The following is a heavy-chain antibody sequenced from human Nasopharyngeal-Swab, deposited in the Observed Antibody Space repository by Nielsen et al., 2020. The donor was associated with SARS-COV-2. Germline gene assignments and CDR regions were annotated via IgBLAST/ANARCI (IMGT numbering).Heavy chain of an antibody. CDR2: INPSGGST. V-gene: IGHV1-46*01. J-gene: IGHJ4*02. D-gene: IGHD6-13*01. Sequence: WVRQAPGQGLEWMGIINPSGGSTSYAQKFQGRVTMTRDTSTSTVYMELSSLRSEDTAVYYCATLFAIAAADTGFDYWGQGTLVTVSS. CDR3: ATLFAIAAADTGFDY.